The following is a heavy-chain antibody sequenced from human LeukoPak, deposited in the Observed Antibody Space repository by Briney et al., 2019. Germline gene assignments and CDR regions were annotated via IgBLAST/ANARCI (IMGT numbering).Heavy chain of an antibody. CDR3: ARDSGKTYYYGSGSYYDAFDI. J-gene: IGHJ3*02. Sequence: ASVKVSCKASGYTFTGYYMHWVRQAPGQGLEWMGWINPNSGGTNYAQKFQGRVTMTRDTSICTAYMELSRLRSDDTAVYYCARDSGKTYYYGSGSYYDAFDIWGQGTMVTVSS. CDR1: GYTFTGYY. D-gene: IGHD3-10*01. V-gene: IGHV1-2*02. CDR2: INPNSGGT.